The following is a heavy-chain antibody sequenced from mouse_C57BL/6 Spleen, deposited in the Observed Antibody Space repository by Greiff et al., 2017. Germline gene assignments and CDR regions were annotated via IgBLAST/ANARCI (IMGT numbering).Heavy chain of an antibody. CDR3: ARGEVLREYFDV. V-gene: IGHV1-64*01. CDR1: GYTFTSYW. D-gene: IGHD1-1*01. J-gene: IGHJ1*03. CDR2: IHPNSGST. Sequence: QVQLQQPGAELVKPGASVKLSCKASGYTFTSYWMHWVKQRPGQGLEWIGMIHPNSGSTNYNEKFKSKATLTVDKSSSTAYMQLSSLTSEDSAVDYCARGEVLREYFDVWGTGTTVTVSS.